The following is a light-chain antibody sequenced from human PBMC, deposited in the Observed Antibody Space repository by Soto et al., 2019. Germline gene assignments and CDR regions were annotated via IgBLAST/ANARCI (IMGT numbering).Light chain of an antibody. CDR1: SSNIGAEYD. Sequence: QSVLTQPPSVSGAPGQRVAISCTVSSSNIGAEYDVHWYQQLPGTAPKRLIYGDNNRPSGVPDRFSGSKSGTSASLAITGLQPEDEADYYCQSYDSSLTTFVFGTGTKGT. CDR3: QSYDSSLTTFV. J-gene: IGLJ1*01. CDR2: GDN. V-gene: IGLV1-40*01.